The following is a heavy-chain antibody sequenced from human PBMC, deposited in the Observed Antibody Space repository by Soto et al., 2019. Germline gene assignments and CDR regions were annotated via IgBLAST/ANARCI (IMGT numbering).Heavy chain of an antibody. CDR2: ISGSGRST. J-gene: IGHJ6*03. Sequence: GGSLRLSCAASGFTFSNYAMSWVRQAPGKGLEWVSTISGSGRSTSHAESVKGRITISRDNSKNTLYLQMNSLRAEDTAIYYCAKCAGSGSNLNSDYYYFMDIWGKGTTVTVSS. CDR1: GFTFSNYA. CDR3: AKCAGSGSNLNSDYYYFMDI. D-gene: IGHD3-10*01. V-gene: IGHV3-23*01.